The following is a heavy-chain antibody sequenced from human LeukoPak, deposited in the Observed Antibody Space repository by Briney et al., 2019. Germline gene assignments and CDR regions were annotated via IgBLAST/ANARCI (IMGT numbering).Heavy chain of an antibody. D-gene: IGHD2-15*01. J-gene: IGHJ6*02. CDR1: GFTFSSYA. Sequence: GGPLRLSCATSGFTFSSYAMIWVRQAPGKGLECVSFISTSGDFTYYAASVKGRFTVSRDNSKNTLYLQMNSLRADDTAVYYCAGCSGGSCYSRGKYGVDVWGQGTTVIVSS. CDR2: ISTSGDFT. CDR3: AGCSGGSCYSRGKYGVDV. V-gene: IGHV3-23*01.